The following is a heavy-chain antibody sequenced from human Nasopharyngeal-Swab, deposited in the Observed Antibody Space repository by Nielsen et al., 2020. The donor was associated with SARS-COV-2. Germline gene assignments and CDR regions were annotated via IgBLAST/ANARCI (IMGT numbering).Heavy chain of an antibody. CDR1: GYTFTSYA. V-gene: IGHV7-4-1*02. Sequence: APVKVSCKASGYTFTSYAMNWVRQAPGQGLEWMGWINTNTGNPTYAQGFTGRFVFSLDTSVSTAYLQISSLKAEDTAVYYCARELVGPQIAVAGTIDYWGQGTLVTVSS. D-gene: IGHD6-19*01. CDR3: ARELVGPQIAVAGTIDY. J-gene: IGHJ4*02. CDR2: INTNTGNP.